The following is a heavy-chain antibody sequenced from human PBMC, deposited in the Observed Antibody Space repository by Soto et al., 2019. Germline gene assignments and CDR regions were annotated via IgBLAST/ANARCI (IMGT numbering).Heavy chain of an antibody. CDR3: ARLRFLECLVNWFDP. V-gene: IGHV4-61*01. D-gene: IGHD3-3*01. Sequence: SETLSLTCTVSGGSVSSGSYYWSWIRQPPGKGLEWIGYIYYSGSTNYNPSLKSRVTISVDTSKNQFSLKLSSVTAADTAVYYCARLRFLECLVNWFDPWGQGTLVTVSS. CDR1: GGSVSSGSYY. J-gene: IGHJ5*02. CDR2: IYYSGST.